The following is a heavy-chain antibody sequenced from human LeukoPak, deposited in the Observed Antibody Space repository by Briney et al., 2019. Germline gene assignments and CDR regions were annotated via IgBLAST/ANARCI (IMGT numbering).Heavy chain of an antibody. J-gene: IGHJ4*02. Sequence: GESLKISCKGSGYSFTNYWIGWVRQMPGKGLEWMGIIYPGDSDTRYSPSFQGQVTISADKSISTAYLQWSSLKASDTAMYYCARHHSSGSYGVDDWGQGTLVTVSS. V-gene: IGHV5-51*01. CDR1: GYSFTNYW. CDR3: ARHHSSGSYGVDD. CDR2: IYPGDSDT. D-gene: IGHD3-10*01.